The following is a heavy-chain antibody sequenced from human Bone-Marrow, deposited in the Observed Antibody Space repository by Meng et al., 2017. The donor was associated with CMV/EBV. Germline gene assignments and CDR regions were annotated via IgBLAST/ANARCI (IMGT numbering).Heavy chain of an antibody. Sequence: SGGSIRSGNYYWNWIRQHPGKGPEWIGYIHSSGSTYYNPSLKSRLTISVDTSKNQFSLKLFSVTAADTAVYYCAIAGPDVSSCYDYWGQGTLVTVSS. CDR1: GGSIRSGNYY. J-gene: IGHJ4*02. V-gene: IGHV4-31*02. CDR2: IHSSGST. CDR3: AIAGPDVSSCYDY. D-gene: IGHD1-14*01.